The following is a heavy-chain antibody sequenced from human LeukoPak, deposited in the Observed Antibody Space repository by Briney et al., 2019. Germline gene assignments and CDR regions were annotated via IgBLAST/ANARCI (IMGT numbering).Heavy chain of an antibody. J-gene: IGHJ4*02. CDR2: INHSGST. Sequence: PSETLSLTCAVYGGSFSGYYWSWIRQPPGKGLEWIGEINHSGSTNYNPSLKSRVTISVDTSKNQSSLKLSSVTAADTAVYYCARGEDFLFDYWGQGTLVTVSS. V-gene: IGHV4-34*01. CDR3: ARGEDFLFDY. CDR1: GGSFSGYY.